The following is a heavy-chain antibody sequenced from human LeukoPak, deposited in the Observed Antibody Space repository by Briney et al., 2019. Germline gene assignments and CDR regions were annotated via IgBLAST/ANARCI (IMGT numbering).Heavy chain of an antibody. D-gene: IGHD1-1*01. Sequence: GGSLRLSCAASGFSFISYWMSWVRQAPGKGLEWVANIKQDGSAKNYVDSVKGLFTISRDNAKNSLYLQLNSLRAEDTAVYYCAGCAGNSCYFDYWGQGTLVIVSS. CDR2: IKQDGSAK. CDR1: GFSFISYW. CDR3: AGCAGNSCYFDY. J-gene: IGHJ4*02. V-gene: IGHV3-7*01.